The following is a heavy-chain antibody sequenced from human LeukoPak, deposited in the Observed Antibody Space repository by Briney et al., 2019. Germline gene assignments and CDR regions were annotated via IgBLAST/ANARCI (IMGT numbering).Heavy chain of an antibody. D-gene: IGHD6-19*01. V-gene: IGHV3-64*01. CDR3: ARGGASGWYEPFDY. CDR2: ITNNGGNT. CDR1: GFTFSTYA. Sequence: GGSLRLSCATSGFTFSTYAMHWVRQAPGKGLEYVSGITNNGGNTYYANSVKGRFTISRDKSKNTLSLQMGSLRTEDMAMYYCARGGASGWYEPFDYWGQGTLVTVSS. J-gene: IGHJ4*02.